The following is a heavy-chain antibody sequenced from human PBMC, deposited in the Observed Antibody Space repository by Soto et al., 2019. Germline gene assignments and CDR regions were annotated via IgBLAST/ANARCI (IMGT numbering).Heavy chain of an antibody. V-gene: IGHV6-1*01. CDR3: ARLTGTREYYYYYGMDV. J-gene: IGHJ6*02. CDR2: TYYRSKWYN. Sequence: SQTLSLTCAISGDSVSSNSAAWNWIRQSPSRGLEWLGRTYYRSKWYNDYAVSVKSRITINPDTSKNQFSLQLNSVTPEDTAVYYCARLTGTREYYYYYGMDVWGQGTTVTVS. CDR1: GDSVSSNSAA. D-gene: IGHD1-7*01.